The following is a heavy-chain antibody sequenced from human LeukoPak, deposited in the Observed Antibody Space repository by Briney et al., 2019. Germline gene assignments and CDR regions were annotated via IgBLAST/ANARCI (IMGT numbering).Heavy chain of an antibody. CDR1: GYTLTELS. J-gene: IGHJ4*02. Sequence: ASVKVSCKVSGYTLTELSMHWVRQAPGKGLEWMGGFDPEDGETIYAQKFQGRVTMTEDTSTDTAYMELSSLRSEDTAVYYCATSPGPGELFVYWGQGTLVTVSS. D-gene: IGHD3-10*01. V-gene: IGHV1-24*01. CDR2: FDPEDGET. CDR3: ATSPGPGELFVY.